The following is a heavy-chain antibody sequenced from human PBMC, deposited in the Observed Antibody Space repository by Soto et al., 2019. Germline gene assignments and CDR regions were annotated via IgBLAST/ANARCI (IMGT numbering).Heavy chain of an antibody. CDR3: AREPKPHSSGWYPFDY. CDR1: GFTFSSYG. V-gene: IGHV3-33*01. CDR2: IWYDGSNK. Sequence: GGSLRLSCAASGFTFSSYGMHWVRQAPGKGLEWVAVIWYDGSNKYYADSVKGRFTISRDNSKNTLYLQMNSLRAEDTAVYYCAREPKPHSSGWYPFDYWGQGTLVTVSS. D-gene: IGHD6-19*01. J-gene: IGHJ4*02.